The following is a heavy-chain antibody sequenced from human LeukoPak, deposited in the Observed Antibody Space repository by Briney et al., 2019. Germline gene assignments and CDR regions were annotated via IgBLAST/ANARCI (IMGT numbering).Heavy chain of an antibody. V-gene: IGHV1-2*02. D-gene: IGHD3-22*01. Sequence: GASVKVSCKASGYTFTGYYMHWVRQAPGQGLEYIGWINPNSGGTKSAQKFQGRVTMTRDTSISTGYMELGGLASDDAAVYYCARTSVEVGQNYCGMDVWGQGTTVTVSS. CDR1: GYTFTGYY. CDR3: ARTSVEVGQNYCGMDV. CDR2: INPNSGGT. J-gene: IGHJ6*02.